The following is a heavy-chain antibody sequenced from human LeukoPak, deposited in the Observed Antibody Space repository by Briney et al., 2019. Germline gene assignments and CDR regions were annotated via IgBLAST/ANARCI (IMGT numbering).Heavy chain of an antibody. V-gene: IGHV4-61*02. CDR3: ARGGSYYNY. CDR2: IYTSGST. J-gene: IGHJ4*02. Sequence: SETLSLTCTVSGGSISSGSYYWSWIRQPAGKGLEWIGRIYTSGSTNYNPSLKSRVIISVDTSKNQFSLKLSSVTAADTAVYYCARGGSYYNYWGQGTLVTVSS. CDR1: GGSISSGSYY. D-gene: IGHD1-26*01.